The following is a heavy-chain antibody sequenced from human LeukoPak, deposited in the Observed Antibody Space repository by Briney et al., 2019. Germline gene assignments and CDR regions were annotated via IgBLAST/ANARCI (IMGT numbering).Heavy chain of an antibody. Sequence: GGSLRLSCAASGVTVNNNHMSWVRQAPGKGLEWVSLIQSGGSTHYADSVKGRFTISRDNSKNTLYLQMNSLRAEDTAVYYCARDRGDSSGWPIIDYWGQGTLVTVSS. D-gene: IGHD6-19*01. V-gene: IGHV3-66*01. J-gene: IGHJ4*02. CDR2: IQSGGST. CDR3: ARDRGDSSGWPIIDY. CDR1: GVTVNNNH.